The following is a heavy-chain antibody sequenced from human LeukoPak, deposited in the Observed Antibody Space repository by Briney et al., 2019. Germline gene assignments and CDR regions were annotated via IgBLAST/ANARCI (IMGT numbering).Heavy chain of an antibody. Sequence: SETLSLTCAVSGDSISSGSYSWSWIRQPPGKGLEWIGHIYYSGSTYYNPSLKSRVTISVDTSKNQFSLKLSSVTAADTAVYYCAREGDYDFWSGLYYYMDVWGKGTTVTVSS. V-gene: IGHV4-30-4*07. CDR3: AREGDYDFWSGLYYYMDV. D-gene: IGHD3-3*01. CDR1: GDSISSGSYS. CDR2: IYYSGST. J-gene: IGHJ6*03.